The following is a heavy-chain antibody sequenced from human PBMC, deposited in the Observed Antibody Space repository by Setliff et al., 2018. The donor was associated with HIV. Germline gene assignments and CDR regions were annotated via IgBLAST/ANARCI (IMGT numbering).Heavy chain of an antibody. Sequence: ASVKVSCKASATFTNVDIHWLRRATGQGLEWMGWMNPNSGVSGYGQKFQGRVTMTRDTSISTAYMELSSLTSEDTAVYYCARGKGVGGVIITGGLDVWGKGTTVTVPQ. CDR3: ARGKGVGGVIITGGLDV. J-gene: IGHJ6*04. V-gene: IGHV1-8*01. D-gene: IGHD3-10*01. CDR2: MNPNSGVS. CDR1: ATFTNVD.